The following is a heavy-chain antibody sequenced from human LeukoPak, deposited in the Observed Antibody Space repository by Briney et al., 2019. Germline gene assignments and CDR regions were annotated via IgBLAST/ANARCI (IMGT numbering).Heavy chain of an antibody. V-gene: IGHV4-34*01. Sequence: SETLSLTCAVYGGSFSGYYWSWIRHPPGKGLEWIGEINHSGSTNYNPSLKSRVTLSADTSKTRFSLKLSSVTAADTAVYYCARTEFVVVTAIQAKYFQHWGQGTLVSVSS. CDR3: ARTEFVVVTAIQAKYFQH. CDR2: INHSGST. CDR1: GGSFSGYY. D-gene: IGHD2-21*02. J-gene: IGHJ1*01.